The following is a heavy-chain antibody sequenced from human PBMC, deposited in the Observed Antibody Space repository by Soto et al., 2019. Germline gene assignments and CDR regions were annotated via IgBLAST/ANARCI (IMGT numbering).Heavy chain of an antibody. Sequence: SVKVSCKASGGTFSSYAISWVRQAPGQGLEWMGGIIPIFGTANYAQKFQGRVTITADESTSTAYMELSSLRSEDTAVYYCAREGDDYGGNSYYYYGMDVWGQGTTVTVSS. CDR3: AREGDDYGGNSYYYYGMDV. V-gene: IGHV1-69*13. J-gene: IGHJ6*02. CDR2: IIPIFGTA. CDR1: GGTFSSYA. D-gene: IGHD4-17*01.